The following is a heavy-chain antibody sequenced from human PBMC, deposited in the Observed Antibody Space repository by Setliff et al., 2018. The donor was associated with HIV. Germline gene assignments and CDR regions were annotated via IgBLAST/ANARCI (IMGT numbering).Heavy chain of an antibody. CDR3: AVGGEDWGFFDY. J-gene: IGHJ4*02. CDR1: GGSIRSFF. CDR2: IYYSGST. Sequence: SETLSLTCTVSGGSIRSFFWSWILQPPGKGLEWIGSIYYSGSTFYNPSLKSRVTISVDTSKNQFSLKLSSVTAADTAVYYCAVGGEDWGFFDYWGQGTLVTVSS. D-gene: IGHD7-27*01. V-gene: IGHV4-59*05.